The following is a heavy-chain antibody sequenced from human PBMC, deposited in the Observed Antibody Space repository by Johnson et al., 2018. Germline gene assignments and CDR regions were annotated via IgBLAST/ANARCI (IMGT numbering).Heavy chain of an antibody. Sequence: VQLVESGGGLVQPGGSLRLSCAASGFSFSTYWMHWVRQGPGKGLVWVSRINSDGSSTRYADSVKGRFTISRDNAKNTLYLQMNSRRAEDTAVYYCARAESSPHYGMDVWGQGTTVTVSS. D-gene: IGHD6-13*01. CDR2: INSDGSST. J-gene: IGHJ6*02. V-gene: IGHV3-74*02. CDR1: GFSFSTYW. CDR3: ARAESSPHYGMDV.